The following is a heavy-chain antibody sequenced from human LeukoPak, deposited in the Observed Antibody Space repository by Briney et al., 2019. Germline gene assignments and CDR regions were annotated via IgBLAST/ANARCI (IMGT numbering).Heavy chain of an antibody. Sequence: GRSLRLSCAASGFTFSSYGMHWVRQAPGKGLEWVAVIWYDGSNKYYADSVKGRFTISRDNSKNTLYLQMNSLRAEDTAAYYCVKLWLDGAFDIWGQGTMVTVSS. CDR1: GFTFSSYG. CDR3: VKLWLDGAFDI. CDR2: IWYDGSNK. J-gene: IGHJ3*02. D-gene: IGHD5-18*01. V-gene: IGHV3-33*01.